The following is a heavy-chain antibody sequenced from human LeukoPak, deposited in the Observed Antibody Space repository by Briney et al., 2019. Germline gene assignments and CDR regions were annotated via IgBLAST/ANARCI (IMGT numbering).Heavy chain of an antibody. CDR2: IIPIFGTA. V-gene: IGHV1-69*06. CDR3: ATPNYYDSSGYWVY. Sequence: SVKVSCKASGGTFSSYAISWVRQAPGQGLEWMGRIIPIFGTANYAQKFQGRVTMTEDTSTDTAYMELSSLRSEDTAVYYCATPNYYDSSGYWVYWGQGTLVTVSS. D-gene: IGHD3-22*01. J-gene: IGHJ4*02. CDR1: GGTFSSYA.